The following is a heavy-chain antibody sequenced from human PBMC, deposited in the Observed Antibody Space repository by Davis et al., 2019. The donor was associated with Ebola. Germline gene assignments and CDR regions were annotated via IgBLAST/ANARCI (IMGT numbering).Heavy chain of an antibody. V-gene: IGHV4-4*02. J-gene: IGHJ6*02. Sequence: SETLSLTCAVSGGSISSSNWWSWVRQPPGKGLEWIGEIYHSGSTNYNPSLKSRVTISVDKSKNQFSLKLSSVTAADTAVYYCARQLWFGEFLYYYYGMDVWGQGTTVTVSS. CDR2: IYHSGST. D-gene: IGHD3-10*01. CDR1: GGSISSSNW. CDR3: ARQLWFGEFLYYYYGMDV.